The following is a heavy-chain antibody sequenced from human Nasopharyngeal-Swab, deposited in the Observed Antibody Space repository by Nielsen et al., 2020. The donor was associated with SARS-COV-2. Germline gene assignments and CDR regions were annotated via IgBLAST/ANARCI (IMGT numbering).Heavy chain of an antibody. CDR2: IWYDGSNK. D-gene: IGHD6-19*01. J-gene: IGHJ4*02. CDR3: AKDRGSIAVAGIGY. CDR1: GFTFSSYG. V-gene: IGHV3-30*02. Sequence: GGSLRLSCAASGFTFSSYGMHWVRQAPGKGLEWVAVIWYDGSNKYYADSVKGRFTISRDNSKNTLYLQMNSLRVEDTALYYCAKDRGSIAVAGIGYWGQGTLVTVSS.